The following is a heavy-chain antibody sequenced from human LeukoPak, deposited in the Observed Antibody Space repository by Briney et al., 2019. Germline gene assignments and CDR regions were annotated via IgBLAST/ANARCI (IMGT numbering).Heavy chain of an antibody. Sequence: GGSLRLSCAASGFTFSSYSMNWVRQAPGKGLEWVSSISSSSSYIYYADSVKGRFTISRDNAKNSLYLQMNRLRAEDTAVYYCARDGSGMYYFDHWGQGTLVTVSS. D-gene: IGHD1-26*01. CDR2: ISSSSSYI. J-gene: IGHJ4*02. V-gene: IGHV3-21*01. CDR3: ARDGSGMYYFDH. CDR1: GFTFSSYS.